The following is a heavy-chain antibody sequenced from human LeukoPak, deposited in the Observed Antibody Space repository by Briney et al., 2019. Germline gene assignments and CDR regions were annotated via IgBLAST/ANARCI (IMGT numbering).Heavy chain of an antibody. CDR2: IYNSGST. V-gene: IGHV4-59*01. D-gene: IGHD3-22*01. Sequence: PSETLSLICTVSGGSISSYYWSWIRQPPGKGLEWIGYIYNSGSTNHNPSLKSRVTTSIDTSKNQFSLKLSSVTAADTAVYYCARGGFPKDAFDIWGQGTMVTVSS. J-gene: IGHJ3*02. CDR3: ARGGFPKDAFDI. CDR1: GGSISSYY.